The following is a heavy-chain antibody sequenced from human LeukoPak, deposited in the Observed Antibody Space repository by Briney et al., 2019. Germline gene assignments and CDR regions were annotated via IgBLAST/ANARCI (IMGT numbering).Heavy chain of an antibody. J-gene: IGHJ3*02. CDR3: ARRSVIISSTTGPNNAFDI. V-gene: IGHV4-59*02. Sequence: SETLSLTCSVSGVSVNSRYWSWVRQPPEKGLEWIGYIHYSGATNYNPSLKSRVSISIDTPRNQFSLSLSSVTAADTAVYYCARRSVIISSTTGPNNAFDIWGQGTMVTVSS. D-gene: IGHD3-10*01. CDR1: GVSVNSRY. CDR2: IHYSGAT.